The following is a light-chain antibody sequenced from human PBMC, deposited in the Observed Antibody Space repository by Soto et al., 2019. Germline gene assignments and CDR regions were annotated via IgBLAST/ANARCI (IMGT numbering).Light chain of an antibody. V-gene: IGLV1-40*01. CDR3: QSYDTSLRALV. J-gene: IGLJ3*02. Sequence: QSVLTQPPSVSGAPGQRVTISCTGGSSNIGAGYDVHWYRQFPGTAPKLLVYGNSNRPSGISDRFSASKSGSSASLAITGLQADDEADYYCQSYDTSLRALVFGGGTKLTVL. CDR1: SSNIGAGYD. CDR2: GNS.